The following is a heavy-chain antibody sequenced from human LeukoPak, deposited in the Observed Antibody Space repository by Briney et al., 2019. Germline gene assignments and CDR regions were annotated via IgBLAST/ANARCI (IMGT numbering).Heavy chain of an antibody. D-gene: IGHD5-12*01. Sequence: PGGSLRLSCAVSGFTVSSNYMNWVRQAPGKGLEWVSVIYSGGDTYYADSVKGRFTISRDNSKNTLYLQMNSLRAEDTAVYYCAKSRPVDQESWGQGTLVTVSS. CDR3: AKSRPVDQES. J-gene: IGHJ5*02. CDR1: GFTVSSNY. CDR2: IYSGGDT. V-gene: IGHV3-66*01.